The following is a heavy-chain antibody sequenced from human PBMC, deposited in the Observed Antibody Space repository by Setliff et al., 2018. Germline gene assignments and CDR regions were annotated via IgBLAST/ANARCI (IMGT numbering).Heavy chain of an antibody. D-gene: IGHD6-13*01. CDR2: MFWNGGE. J-gene: IGHJ4*02. CDR1: GVSLSASGVG. V-gene: IGHV2-5*01. CDR3: AHRQLGSAAAGASFDF. Sequence: SGPTLVNPTETLTLTCSLSGVSLSASGVGVGWIRQPPGKALEWLALMFWNGGERYNPSLSSRLSIAKDTSRNEVVLTLINLDPLDTATYYCAHRQLGSAAAGASFDFWGRGTLGTVS.